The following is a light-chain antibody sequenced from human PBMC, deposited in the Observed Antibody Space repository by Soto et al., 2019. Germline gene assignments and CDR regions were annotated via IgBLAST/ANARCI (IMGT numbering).Light chain of an antibody. CDR2: DAS. CDR1: QGISSA. J-gene: IGKJ5*01. V-gene: IGKV1D-13*01. Sequence: AIQLTQSPSSLSASVGDRVTITCRASQGISSALAWYQQKPGKAPKLLIYDASSLESGVPSRFSGRGSGTDFTLTISSLQPEDFATYYCQQFNNYITFGQGTRLEIK. CDR3: QQFNNYIT.